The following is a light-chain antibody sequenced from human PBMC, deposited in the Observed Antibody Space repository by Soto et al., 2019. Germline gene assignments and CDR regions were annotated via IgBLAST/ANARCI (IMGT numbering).Light chain of an antibody. CDR2: AAS. CDR3: QQYYSYPRT. CDR1: KDISTY. J-gene: IGKJ1*01. Sequence: AIRMTQSPSSFSASTGDRVTITCRASKDISTYLAWYQQKAGKAPKLLIYAASTLQTGVPSRFSGSASGTDFTLTISYLQSEDFATYYCQQYYSYPRTFGQGTKVEIK. V-gene: IGKV1-8*01.